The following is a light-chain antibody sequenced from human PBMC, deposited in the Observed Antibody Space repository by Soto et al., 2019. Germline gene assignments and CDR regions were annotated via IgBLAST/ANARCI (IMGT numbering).Light chain of an antibody. CDR1: QSVSSY. J-gene: IGKJ1*01. CDR2: DAS. Sequence: EIVLTQSPATLPLSPGERATLSCRASQSVSSYLLWYQQKPGQAPRLLIYDASNRAAGIPARFSGSGSGTDFTLTISSLQAEDVAVYYCQQYYSTPRTFGQGTKVDIK. V-gene: IGKV3-11*01. CDR3: QQYYSTPRT.